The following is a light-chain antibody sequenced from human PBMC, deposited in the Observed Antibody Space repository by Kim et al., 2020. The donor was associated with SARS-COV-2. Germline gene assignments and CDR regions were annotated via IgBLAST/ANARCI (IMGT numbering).Light chain of an antibody. Sequence: ASVGDRVNITCRASQGISNSLAWFQQKPGKAPKVLIYAASTLQSGVPSRFSGSGSGTDFTLTISSLQPEDVATYYCKKYNAAPWTFGQGTKVEIK. CDR2: AAS. J-gene: IGKJ1*01. CDR3: KKYNAAPWT. V-gene: IGKV1-27*01. CDR1: QGISNS.